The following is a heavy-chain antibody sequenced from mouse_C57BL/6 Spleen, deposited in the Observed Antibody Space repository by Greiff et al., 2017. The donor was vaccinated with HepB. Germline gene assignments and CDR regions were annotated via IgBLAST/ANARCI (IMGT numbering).Heavy chain of an antibody. Sequence: VQLQQSGAELVKPGASVKISCKASGYAFSSYWMNWVKQRPGKGLEWIGQIYPGDGDTNYNGKFKGKATLTADKSSSTAYMQLSSLTSEDSAVYFCAREGDDDPVGDYWGQGTTLTVSS. V-gene: IGHV1-80*01. D-gene: IGHD2-3*01. CDR3: AREGDDDPVGDY. CDR1: GYAFSSYW. J-gene: IGHJ2*01. CDR2: IYPGDGDT.